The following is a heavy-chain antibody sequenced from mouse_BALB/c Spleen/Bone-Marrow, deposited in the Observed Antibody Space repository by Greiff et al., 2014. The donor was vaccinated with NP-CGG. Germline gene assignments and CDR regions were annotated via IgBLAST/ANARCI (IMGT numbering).Heavy chain of an antibody. D-gene: IGHD4-1*01. CDR2: IYPGDGDT. J-gene: IGHJ3*01. CDR1: GYAFCSSW. V-gene: IGHV1-82*01. Sequence: QVQLQQPGPELVKPGASVKISCKASGYAFCSSWMNWVKQRPGQGLEWIGRIYPGDGDTNYNGKFKGKATLTADKSSSAAYMQLSSLTSVDSAVYFCARGRDWDAWFAYWGQGTLVTVSA. CDR3: ARGRDWDAWFAY.